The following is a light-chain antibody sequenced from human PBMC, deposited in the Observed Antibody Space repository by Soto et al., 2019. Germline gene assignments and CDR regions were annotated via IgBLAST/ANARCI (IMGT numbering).Light chain of an antibody. CDR2: GAS. Sequence: EIVLTQSRGTLSLSPEERATLSCRASPGVSGRNIAWYQHRPGQAPRLLIFGASHRAAGIPDTFTGSGSGTDLTLTISSLEPEDCAVYYCHQFLDSPRTFGQGTKLEIK. J-gene: IGKJ1*01. CDR1: PGVSGRN. V-gene: IGKV3-20*01. CDR3: HQFLDSPRT.